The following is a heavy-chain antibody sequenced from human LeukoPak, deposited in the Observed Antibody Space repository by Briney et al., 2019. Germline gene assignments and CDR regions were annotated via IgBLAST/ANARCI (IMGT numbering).Heavy chain of an antibody. Sequence: GGSLRLSCAVSGFTFSTYWMLWVRQAPGKGLERAANIRQDGGAKYYVASVRGRFTISRDNAKNSLYLQMNSLRAEDTGVYYCATSSDAPANMWGQGTLVTVSS. D-gene: IGHD2-2*01. CDR3: ATSSDAPANM. V-gene: IGHV3-7*01. CDR1: GFTFSTYW. CDR2: IRQDGGAK. J-gene: IGHJ4*02.